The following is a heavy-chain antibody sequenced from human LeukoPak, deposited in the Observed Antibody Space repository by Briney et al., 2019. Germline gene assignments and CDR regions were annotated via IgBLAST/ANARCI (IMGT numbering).Heavy chain of an antibody. J-gene: IGHJ6*04. D-gene: IGHD3-10*01. CDR3: AREGTRRSMDV. CDR2: IKQDGSEK. V-gene: IGHV3-7*03. Sequence: GGSLRLSCAASGFTLSSYWMSWVRQVPGTGLESVANIKQDGSEKYYVDSVKGRFTVSRDNAKNSLYLQMNSLRAEDTAVYYCAREGTRRSMDVWGKGTTVTVSS. CDR1: GFTLSSYW.